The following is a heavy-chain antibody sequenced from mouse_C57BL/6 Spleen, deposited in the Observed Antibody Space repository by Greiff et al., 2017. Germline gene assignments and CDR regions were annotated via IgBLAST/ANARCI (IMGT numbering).Heavy chain of an antibody. J-gene: IGHJ1*03. CDR2: IYPRSGNT. Sequence: QVHVKQSGAELARPGASVKLSCKASGYTFTSYGISWVKQRTGQGLEWIGEIYPRSGNTYYNEKFKGKATLTADKSSSTAYMELRSLTSEDSAVYFCARSITTVVVTWYFDVWGTGTTVTVSS. CDR1: GYTFTSYG. CDR3: ARSITTVVVTWYFDV. V-gene: IGHV1-81*01. D-gene: IGHD1-1*01.